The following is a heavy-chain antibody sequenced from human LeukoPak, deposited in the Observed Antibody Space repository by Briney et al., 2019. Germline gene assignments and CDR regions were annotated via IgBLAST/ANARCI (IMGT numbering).Heavy chain of an antibody. D-gene: IGHD2-15*01. Sequence: GGSLRLSCAASGFTFSSYGMHWVRQAPGKGLEWVAFIRYDGSNKYYADSVKGRFTISRDNSKNTLYLQMNSLRAEDTAVYYCAKDPSRSRYYFDYWGQGTLVTVSS. V-gene: IGHV3-30*02. CDR1: GFTFSSYG. CDR3: AKDPSRSRYYFDY. CDR2: IRYDGSNK. J-gene: IGHJ4*02.